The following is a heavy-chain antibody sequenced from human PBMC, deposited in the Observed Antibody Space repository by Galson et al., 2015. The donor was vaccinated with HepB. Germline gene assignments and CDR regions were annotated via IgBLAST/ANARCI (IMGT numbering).Heavy chain of an antibody. CDR1: GSTFGDYG. J-gene: IGHJ5*02. CDR3: TTDVYYSTYWSWLDP. Sequence: SLRLSCAASGSTFGDYGMSWFRQAPGKGLEWVGFIRSRAYGAAIEYAASVKGRFTISRDDSKSLAYLQMNSLKTEDTAVYYCTTDVYYSTYWSWLDPWGQGTLVTVSS. D-gene: IGHD2-8*02. V-gene: IGHV3-49*03. CDR2: IRSRAYGAAI.